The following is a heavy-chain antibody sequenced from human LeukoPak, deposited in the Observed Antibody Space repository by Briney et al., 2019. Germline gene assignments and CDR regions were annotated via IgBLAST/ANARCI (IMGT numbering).Heavy chain of an antibody. J-gene: IGHJ4*02. V-gene: IGHV3-48*03. CDR2: ISGSASKI. Sequence: GGSLRLSCAASGFTFSSYEMTWVRQAPGKGLEWVSYISGSASKIYYADSVKGRFTISRDNAKNSLYLQMNSLRAEDTAVYYCAKDDQGRSSGWLVGLWYGYWGQGTLVTVSS. CDR1: GFTFSSYE. CDR3: AKDDQGRSSGWLVGLWYGY. D-gene: IGHD6-19*01.